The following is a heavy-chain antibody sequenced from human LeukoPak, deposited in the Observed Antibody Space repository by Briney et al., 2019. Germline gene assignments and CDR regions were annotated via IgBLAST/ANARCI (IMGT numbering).Heavy chain of an antibody. V-gene: IGHV3-53*01. CDR2: IDSGRST. CDR3: AKGASGSYSY. Sequence: GGSLRLSCAASGFTVSSNYMIWVRQAPGKGLEWVSVIDSGRSTYYADSVRGRFTISRDNSKNTLYLQMNSLRVEDTAVYYCAKGASGSYSYWGQGTLVTVSS. CDR1: GFTVSSNY. J-gene: IGHJ4*02. D-gene: IGHD1-26*01.